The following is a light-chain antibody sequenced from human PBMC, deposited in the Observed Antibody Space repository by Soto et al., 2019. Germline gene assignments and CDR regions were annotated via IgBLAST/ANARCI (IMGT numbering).Light chain of an antibody. CDR3: QQYNDYTRT. CDR1: QSISNS. J-gene: IGKJ1*01. V-gene: IGKV1-5*03. CDR2: KAS. Sequence: DIQMTQSPSTLSASVGDRVTITCRASQSISNSLAWYQQKPGKAPTFLIYKASSLQSGVPSSFSGSGSGTEFTLTISSLQPDDFASYYCQQYNDYTRTFGQGTRVEIK.